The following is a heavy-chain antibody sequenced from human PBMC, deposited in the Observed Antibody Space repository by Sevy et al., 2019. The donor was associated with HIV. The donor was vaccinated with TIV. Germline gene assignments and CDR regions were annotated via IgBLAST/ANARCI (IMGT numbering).Heavy chain of an antibody. CDR1: GFTFSRYG. CDR2: IWYDGINK. Sequence: GGSLRLSCAASGFTFSRYGMHWVRQAPGKGLEWVAVIWYDGINKYYADSVKGRFTISRDISKSTLYLQMNSLRAEDTAVYYCARDAFNFYDSGVYYGGAEYFQHWGQGTLVTVSS. V-gene: IGHV3-33*01. CDR3: ARDAFNFYDSGVYYGGAEYFQH. J-gene: IGHJ1*01. D-gene: IGHD3-22*01.